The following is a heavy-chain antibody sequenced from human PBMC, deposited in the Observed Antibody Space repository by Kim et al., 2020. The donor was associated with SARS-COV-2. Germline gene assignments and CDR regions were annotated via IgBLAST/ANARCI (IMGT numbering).Heavy chain of an antibody. CDR3: ARVDWYYYDSSGYYPAYYFDY. V-gene: IGHV4-39*07. J-gene: IGHJ4*02. Sequence: SETLSLTCTVSGGSISSSSYYWGWIRQPPGKGLEWIGSIYYSGSTYYNPSLKSRVTISVDTSKNQFSLKLSCVTAADTAVYYCARVDWYYYDSSGYYPAYYFDYWGQGTLVTVSS. D-gene: IGHD3-22*01. CDR1: GGSISSSSYY. CDR2: IYYSGST.